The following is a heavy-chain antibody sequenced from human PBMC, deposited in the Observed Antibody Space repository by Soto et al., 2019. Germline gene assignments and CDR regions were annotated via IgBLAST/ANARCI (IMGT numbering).Heavy chain of an antibody. CDR3: ATLGYCSGGSCYLFDY. J-gene: IGHJ4*02. CDR2: ISGSGGST. CDR1: GFTFSSYA. D-gene: IGHD2-15*01. V-gene: IGHV3-23*01. Sequence: GSLRLSCAASGFTFSSYAMSWVRQAPGKGLEWVSGISGSGGSTFYADSVKGRFTISRDNSKNTLYLQMNSLRAEDTAVYYCATLGYCSGGSCYLFDYWGQGTLVTVSS.